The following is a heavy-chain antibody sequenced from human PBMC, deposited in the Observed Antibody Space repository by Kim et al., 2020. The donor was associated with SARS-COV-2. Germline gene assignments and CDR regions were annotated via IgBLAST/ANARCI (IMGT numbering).Heavy chain of an antibody. CDR3: ARKDSGYERTLWYYYGMDV. J-gene: IGHJ6*02. D-gene: IGHD5-12*01. CDR1: GFTFSSYW. CDR2: IKQDGSEK. V-gene: IGHV3-7*03. Sequence: GGSLRLSCAASGFTFSSYWMSWVRQAPGKGLEWVANIKQDGSEKYYVDSVKGRFTISRDNAKNSLYLQMNSLRAEDTAVYYCARKDSGYERTLWYYYGMDVWGQGTTVTVSS.